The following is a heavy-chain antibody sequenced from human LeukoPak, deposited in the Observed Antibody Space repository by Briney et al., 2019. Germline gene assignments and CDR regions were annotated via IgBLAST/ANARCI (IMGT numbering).Heavy chain of an antibody. V-gene: IGHV4-59*01. Sequence: SETLSLTCTVSGGSISSYYWSWIRQPPGKGLEWIGYIYYSGSTNYNPSLKSRVTISVDTSKNQFSLKLSSVTAADTAVYYCARTDGSHYPQHPRIAFDIWGQGTMVTVSS. D-gene: IGHD1-26*01. J-gene: IGHJ3*02. CDR1: GGSISSYY. CDR2: IYYSGST. CDR3: ARTDGSHYPQHPRIAFDI.